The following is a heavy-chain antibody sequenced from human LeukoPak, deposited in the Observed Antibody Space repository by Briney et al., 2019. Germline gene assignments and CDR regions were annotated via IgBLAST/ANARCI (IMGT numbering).Heavy chain of an antibody. D-gene: IGHD3-16*01. CDR2: ISGSGGST. J-gene: IGHJ4*02. CDR3: ARSPYTYGSRYFDY. CDR1: GFTFSSYG. Sequence: GGSLRLSCAASGFTFSSYGMSWVRQAPGKGLEWVSAISGSGGSTYYTDSVKGRFTISRDNSKNTLYLQMNSLRVEDTAVYYCARSPYTYGSRYFDYWGQGTLVTVSS. V-gene: IGHV3-23*01.